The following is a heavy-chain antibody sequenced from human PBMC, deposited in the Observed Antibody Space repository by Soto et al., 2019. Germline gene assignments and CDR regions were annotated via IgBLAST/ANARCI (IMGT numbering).Heavy chain of an antibody. CDR1: GFTFSAFW. CDR2: IKRDGTVT. J-gene: IGHJ3*01. V-gene: IGHV3-7*04. Sequence: EVQLVESGGGLVQPGESLRLSCAASGFTFSAFWMTWLRQAPGKGLEWVANIKRDGTVTHYGDSVEGRCTLSRENAQNSLFLQLNCLRPEDTAMYCCARDLSPPGEFFYDAFDVWGQGTFVTVSS. D-gene: IGHD2-21*01. CDR3: ARDLSPPGEFFYDAFDV.